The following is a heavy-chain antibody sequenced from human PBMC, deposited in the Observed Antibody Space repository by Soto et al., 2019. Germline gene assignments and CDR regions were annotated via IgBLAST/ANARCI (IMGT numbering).Heavy chain of an antibody. V-gene: IGHV1-69*06. J-gene: IGHJ3*01. CDR1: GGTFSSYA. CDR2: IIPIFGTA. CDR3: ASSPPDSYDSSGPRDDFDF. Sequence: GGSGEVSCKASGGTFSSYAISWVRETPGQGLELMGGIIPIFGTANYAQKFQGRVTITADKSTSTAYMELISLTYEDTTVYYCASSPPDSYDSSGPRDDFDFSRQGTMVTV. D-gene: IGHD3-22*01.